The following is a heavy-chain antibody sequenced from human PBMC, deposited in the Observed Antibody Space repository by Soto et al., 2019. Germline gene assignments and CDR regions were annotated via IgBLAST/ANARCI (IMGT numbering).Heavy chain of an antibody. D-gene: IGHD4-17*01. CDR3: ARGYGDHWYFDL. J-gene: IGHJ2*01. Sequence: QVQLVQSGAEVKKPGSSVKVSCKASGGTFSSYTISWVRQAPGQGIEWMGRIIPILGIANYAQKFQGRVTITADKSTSTAYMELSSLRSEDTAVYYCARGYGDHWYFDLWGRGTLVTVSS. CDR1: GGTFSSYT. V-gene: IGHV1-69*02. CDR2: IIPILGIA.